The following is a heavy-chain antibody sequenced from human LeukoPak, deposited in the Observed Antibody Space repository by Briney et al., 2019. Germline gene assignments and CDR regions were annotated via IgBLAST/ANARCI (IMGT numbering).Heavy chain of an antibody. J-gene: IGHJ5*02. CDR3: XXXRDXXXSXGYNGAGWFDP. V-gene: IGHV4-61*02. CDR2: IYTSGST. D-gene: IGHD3-22*01. Sequence: SQTLSLTCTVSGGSISSGSYYWSWIRQPAGKGLEWIGRIYTSGSTNYNPSLKSRVTISVDTSKNQFSLKLSSVTATDTAVYXXXXXRDXXXSXGYNGAGWFDPWGXGTLVXVSS. CDR1: GGSISSGSYY.